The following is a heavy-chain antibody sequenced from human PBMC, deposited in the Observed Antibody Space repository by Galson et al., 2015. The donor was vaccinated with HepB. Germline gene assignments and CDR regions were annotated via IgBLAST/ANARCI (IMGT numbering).Heavy chain of an antibody. CDR3: ARDSGSYDVLTGYSSYFDL. CDR2: ISGSTYI. CDR1: GFSLSAYN. D-gene: IGHD3-9*01. J-gene: IGHJ4*02. V-gene: IGHV3-69-1*01. Sequence: SLRLSCAASGFSLSAYNMNWVRQAPGKGLEWVSSISGSTYIYYKDSVQGRITISRDTAENSVYLQMNSLRVEDTAVYYCARDSGSYDVLTGYSSYFDLWGPGTLVTVSS.